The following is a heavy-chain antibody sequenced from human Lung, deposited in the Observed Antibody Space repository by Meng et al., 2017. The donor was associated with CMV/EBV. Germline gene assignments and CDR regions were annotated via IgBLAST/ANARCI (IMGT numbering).Heavy chain of an antibody. CDR2: INPSGGSS. Sequence: QGRLVQSGGEVKKPGASVRVSCKASGYTFNTYYMHWVRQAPGQGLEWMGVINPSGGSSIYAQRFQGRVTMTSDTSTTTVYMDLSSLRSEDTAVYYCARVSKGGNYRFDPWGQGTLVTVSS. J-gene: IGHJ5*02. CDR1: GYTFNTYY. V-gene: IGHV1-46*02. D-gene: IGHD1-7*01. CDR3: ARVSKGGNYRFDP.